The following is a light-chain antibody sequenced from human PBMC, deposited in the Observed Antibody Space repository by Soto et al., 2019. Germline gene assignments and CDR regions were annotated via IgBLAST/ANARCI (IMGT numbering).Light chain of an antibody. Sequence: QSALTQPASVSGSPGQSITISCTGTSSDVSAYNYVSWYQQHPGKAPKLMIFAVSNRPSGVSNRFSGSKSGNTASLTISGLQAEDEAHYSCCSYAGSFYVFGSGTKVTVL. V-gene: IGLV2-14*03. CDR3: CSYAGSFYV. CDR2: AVS. J-gene: IGLJ1*01. CDR1: SSDVSAYNY.